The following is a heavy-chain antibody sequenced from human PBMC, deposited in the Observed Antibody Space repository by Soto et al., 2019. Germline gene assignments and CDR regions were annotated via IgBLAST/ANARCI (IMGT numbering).Heavy chain of an antibody. D-gene: IGHD1-26*01. V-gene: IGHV3-48*02. CDR3: ARDGSDTCPGFDS. Sequence: EEQLMESGGGLVQPGGSLRLSCAASGFTFSSYTFNWVRQAPGKGLEWVSYINKDSAVIHYADSVKGRFTISRDNVKNSLYLQMNSLRDDDTATYYCARDGSDTCPGFDSWGQGTLVTVSS. J-gene: IGHJ4*02. CDR1: GFTFSSYT. CDR2: INKDSAVI.